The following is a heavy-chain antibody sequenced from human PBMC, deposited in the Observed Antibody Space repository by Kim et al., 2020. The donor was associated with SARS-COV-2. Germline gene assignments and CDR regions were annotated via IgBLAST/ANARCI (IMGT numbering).Heavy chain of an antibody. V-gene: IGHV3-73*01. J-gene: IGHJ4*02. CDR2: AT. Sequence: ATAYAASVKGRFTVSRDDSKNTAYLQIISLKTEDTAVYYCTRNLNTAADFWGQGTLVTVSS. D-gene: IGHD2-2*02. CDR3: TRNLNTAADF.